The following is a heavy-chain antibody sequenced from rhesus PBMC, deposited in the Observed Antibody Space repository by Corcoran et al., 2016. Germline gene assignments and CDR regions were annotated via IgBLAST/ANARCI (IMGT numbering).Heavy chain of an antibody. Sequence: QVQLQESGPGMVKPSETLSLTCAVSGGSISSGHDWSWIRQPPGKGLEWIGDLYGSSTNTHDTPPLNGRVTISTDTSQNQFSLKLSSVTAADTAVYYCARAWDCSGTYCYKGYFDLWGPGTPITISS. D-gene: IGHD2-27*01. J-gene: IGHJ2*01. CDR2: LYGSSTNT. CDR3: ARAWDCSGTYCYKGYFDL. CDR1: GGSISSGHD. V-gene: IGHV4-76*01.